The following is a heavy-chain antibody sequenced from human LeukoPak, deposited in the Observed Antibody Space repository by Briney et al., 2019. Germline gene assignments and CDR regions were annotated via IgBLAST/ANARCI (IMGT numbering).Heavy chain of an antibody. Sequence: SQTLSLTCTVSGGSISSGSYYWSWIRQPAGKGLEWIGRIYTSGSTNYNPSLKSRVTISVDTSKNQFSLKLSSVTAADTAVYYCASQKRGLYCSSTSCYTNWFDPWGQGTLVTVSS. J-gene: IGHJ5*02. CDR2: IYTSGST. D-gene: IGHD2-2*02. CDR3: ASQKRGLYCSSTSCYTNWFDP. V-gene: IGHV4-61*02. CDR1: GGSISSGSYY.